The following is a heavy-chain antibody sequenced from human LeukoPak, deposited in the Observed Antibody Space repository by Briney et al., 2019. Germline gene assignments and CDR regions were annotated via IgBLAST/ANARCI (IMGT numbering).Heavy chain of an antibody. D-gene: IGHD1-26*01. Sequence: PGGALRLSCAASGFSFSNYWMYWVRQAPGKGLVWVSRICSDGSTTNYAASVKGRLTISRDNAKNTLYLQMNSLTSEDTAMYYCAKGSLGAFDIWGQGTMVTVSS. CDR3: AKGSLGAFDI. V-gene: IGHV3-74*01. J-gene: IGHJ3*02. CDR1: GFSFSNYW. CDR2: ICSDGSTT.